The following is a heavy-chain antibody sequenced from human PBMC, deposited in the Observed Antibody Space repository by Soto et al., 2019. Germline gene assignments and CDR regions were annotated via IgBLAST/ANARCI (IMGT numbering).Heavy chain of an antibody. CDR3: ARDMSGGTYNYYYGMDV. D-gene: IGHD1-26*01. J-gene: IGHJ6*02. CDR2: ISGSGSPT. Sequence: PGGSLRLSCAAAGVSFSSYAMTWVRQAPGRGLQWVSAISGSGSPTYYADSVKGRFTISRDNSKNTLYLQMNSLRADDTAVYYCARDMSGGTYNYYYGMDVWGQGTTVTVSS. V-gene: IGHV3-23*01. CDR1: GVSFSSYA.